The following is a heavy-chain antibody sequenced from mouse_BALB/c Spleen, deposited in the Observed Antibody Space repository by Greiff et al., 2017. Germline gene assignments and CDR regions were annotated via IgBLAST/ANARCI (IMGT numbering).Heavy chain of an antibody. CDR3: TRGLDYAMDY. CDR1: GYTFTSYY. Sequence: QVQLQQPGAELVKPGASVKLSCKASGYTFTSYYMYWVKQRPGQGLEWIGEINPSNGGTNFNEKFKSKATLTVDKSSSTAYMQLSSLTSEDSAVYYCTRGLDYAMDYWGQGTSVTVSS. CDR2: INPSNGGT. D-gene: IGHD2-13*01. J-gene: IGHJ4*01. V-gene: IGHV1S81*02.